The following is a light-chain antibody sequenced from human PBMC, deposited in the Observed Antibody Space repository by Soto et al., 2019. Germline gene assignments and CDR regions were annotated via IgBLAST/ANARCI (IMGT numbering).Light chain of an antibody. CDR1: QSISTR. Sequence: DIQMTQSPSTLSASVGDRVTITCRASQSISTRLAWYQQKPGKAPNLLIYDVSSLESGVPSRFSGGGSGTECTLTISRLQPDDFATYYCQQYNSYPRTFGQGTKLEIK. V-gene: IGKV1-5*01. CDR3: QQYNSYPRT. CDR2: DVS. J-gene: IGKJ2*01.